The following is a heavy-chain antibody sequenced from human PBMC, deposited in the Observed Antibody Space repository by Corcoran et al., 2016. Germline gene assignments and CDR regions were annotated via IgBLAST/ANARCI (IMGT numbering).Heavy chain of an antibody. CDR2: IDWDDDK. CDR3: ARTSGIAAAGAYYDYGMDV. J-gene: IGHJ6*02. D-gene: IGHD6-13*01. Sequence: QVTLRESGPALVKPTQTLTLTCTFSGFSLSTSGMCVSWIRQPPGKALEWLALIDWDDDKYYSTSLKTRLTISKDTSNNQVVLTMTNMDPVDTATYYCARTSGIAAAGAYYDYGMDVWGQGTTVTVSS. V-gene: IGHV2-70*01. CDR1: GFSLSTSGMC.